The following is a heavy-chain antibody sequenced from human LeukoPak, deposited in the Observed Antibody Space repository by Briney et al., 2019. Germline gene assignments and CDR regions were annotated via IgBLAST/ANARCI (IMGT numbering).Heavy chain of an antibody. J-gene: IGHJ6*03. V-gene: IGHV3-23*01. CDR1: GFTFSNYG. D-gene: IGHD6-19*01. CDR2: SASTGRT. CDR3: AKDQAAQWLVTYYYYYYMDV. Sequence: GGSLRLSCAASGFTFSNYGMNWVRQAPGKGLEWVSGSASTGRTYYADSVKGRFTISRDNSKNTLYLQMNSLRAEDTAVYYCAKDQAAQWLVTYYYYYYMDVWGKGTTVTISS.